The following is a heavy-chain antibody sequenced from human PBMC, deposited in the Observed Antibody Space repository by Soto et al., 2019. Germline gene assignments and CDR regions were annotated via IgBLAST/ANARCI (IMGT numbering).Heavy chain of an antibody. Sequence: ASVKVSCKASGYSFTDYHIHWVRQAPGQGLEWLGRINPKSGGTSTAQRFQGWVTMTRDRSISTVYMELTRLRSDDTAVYFCARGHSTDCSNGVCSFFYNHEMDVWGQGTTVTVSS. V-gene: IGHV1-2*04. CDR2: INPKSGGT. CDR3: ARGHSTDCSNGVCSFFYNHEMDV. D-gene: IGHD2-8*01. CDR1: GYSFTDYH. J-gene: IGHJ6*02.